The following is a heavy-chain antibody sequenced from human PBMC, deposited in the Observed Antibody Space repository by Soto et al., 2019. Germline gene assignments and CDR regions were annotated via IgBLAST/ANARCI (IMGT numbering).Heavy chain of an antibody. D-gene: IGHD2-15*01. J-gene: IGHJ6*02. V-gene: IGHV1-18*04. CDR1: GYTFTSYG. CDR3: ARFSGGSYNTYYFYYGMDV. Sequence: ASVKVSYKASGYTFTSYGISWVRQAPGQGLDWMGRISAYNGNTKYAQDLQGRVTMTTDTSTSTAYMELRSLRSDDTAMYYCARFSGGSYNTYYFYYGMDVWGQGTTVTVSS. CDR2: ISAYNGNT.